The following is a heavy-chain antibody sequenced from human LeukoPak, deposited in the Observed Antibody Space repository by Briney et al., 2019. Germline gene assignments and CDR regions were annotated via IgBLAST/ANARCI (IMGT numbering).Heavy chain of an antibody. CDR1: GGSISSYY. V-gene: IGHV4-59*12. Sequence: SETLSLTCTVSGGSISSYYWSWIRQPPGKGLEWIGYIYYSGSTSYNPSLKSRVTISVDTSKNQFSLKLSSVTAADTAVYYCARVELKYYYDSSGYYWNWGQGTLVTVSS. CDR3: ARVELKYYYDSSGYYWN. CDR2: IYYSGST. J-gene: IGHJ4*02. D-gene: IGHD3-22*01.